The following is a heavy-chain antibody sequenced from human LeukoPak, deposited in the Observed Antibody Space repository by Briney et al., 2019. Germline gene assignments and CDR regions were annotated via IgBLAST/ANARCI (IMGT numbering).Heavy chain of an antibody. CDR1: GFTFSSYA. CDR3: AKGSYYDSSGSFYFDY. V-gene: IGHV3-30-3*01. J-gene: IGHJ4*02. D-gene: IGHD3-22*01. Sequence: GGYLRLSCAASGFTFSSYAMHWVRQAPGMGLEWVAVISYDGSNKYYADSVKGRFTISRDNSKNTLYVQVNSLGTEDTAAYYCAKGSYYDSSGSFYFDYWGQGTLVTVSS. CDR2: ISYDGSNK.